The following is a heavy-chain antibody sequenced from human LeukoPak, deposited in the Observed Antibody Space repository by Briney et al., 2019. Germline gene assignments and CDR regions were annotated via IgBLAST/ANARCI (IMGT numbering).Heavy chain of an antibody. CDR2: IYSGDSDT. CDR1: GYSFTSYW. Sequence: GESLKISCKGSGYSFTSYWIGWVRQMPGKGLEWMGIIYSGDSDTRYSPSFQGQVTISADKSISTAYLQWSSLKASDTAMYYCARHHRPYYYDSSGYYYFDYWGQGTLVTVSS. CDR3: ARHHRPYYYDSSGYYYFDY. J-gene: IGHJ4*02. D-gene: IGHD3-22*01. V-gene: IGHV5-51*01.